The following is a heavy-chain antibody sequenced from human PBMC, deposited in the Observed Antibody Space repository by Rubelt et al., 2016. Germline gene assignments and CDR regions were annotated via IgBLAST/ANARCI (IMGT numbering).Heavy chain of an antibody. D-gene: IGHD6-13*01. J-gene: IGHJ4*02. CDR1: GFTYTYST. CDR3: AKGHSNLDY. CDR2: ISGNGGST. Sequence: ASGFTYTYSTMTWVRQAPGKGLEWVSAISGNGGSTYYADSVRGRFTISRDNSRNTLYLQMNSLRAADTAVYYCAKGHSNLDYWGQGTLVTVSS. V-gene: IGHV3-23*01.